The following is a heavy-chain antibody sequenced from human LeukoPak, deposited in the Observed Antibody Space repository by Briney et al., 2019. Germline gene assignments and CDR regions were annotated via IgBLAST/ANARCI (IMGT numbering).Heavy chain of an antibody. D-gene: IGHD3-9*01. V-gene: IGHV4-59*01. J-gene: IGHJ4*02. CDR3: ARGDWSLDY. Sequence: SETLSLTCTVSGVSMDNMYWTWLRQAPGKGVEWIGYIYYSGSANSHPSLKSRVSMSVDTSKSQFSLSLDSVTAADTAMYYCARGDWSLDYWGRGTLVAVSS. CDR2: IYYSGSA. CDR1: GVSMDNMY.